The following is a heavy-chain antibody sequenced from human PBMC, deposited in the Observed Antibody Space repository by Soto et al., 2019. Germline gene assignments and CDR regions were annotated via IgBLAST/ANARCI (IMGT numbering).Heavy chain of an antibody. V-gene: IGHV1-69*01. J-gene: IGHJ4*02. CDR1: GGTFSSYA. D-gene: IGHD2-15*01. CDR3: ARDPINCSGGSCNGSGDY. Sequence: QVQLVQSGAEVKKPGSSVKVSCKASGGTFSSYAISWVRQAPGQGLEWMGGIIPIFGTANYAQKFQGRVTIAADESTSTAYMELSSLRSEDTAVYCCARDPINCSGGSCNGSGDYWGQGTLVTVSS. CDR2: IIPIFGTA.